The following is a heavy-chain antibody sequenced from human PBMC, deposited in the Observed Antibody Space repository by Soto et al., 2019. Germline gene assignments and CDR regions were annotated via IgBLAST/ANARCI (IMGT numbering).Heavy chain of an antibody. CDR2: IYYSGST. Sequence: SETLSLTCTVSGGSISSYYWSWIRQPPGKGLEWIGYIYYSGSTNYNPSLKSRVTISVDTSKNQFSLKLSSVTAADTAVYYCARAGIAAAGYYYYYYMDVWGKGTTVTVSS. CDR1: GGSISSYY. D-gene: IGHD6-13*01. CDR3: ARAGIAAAGYYYYYYMDV. V-gene: IGHV4-59*01. J-gene: IGHJ6*03.